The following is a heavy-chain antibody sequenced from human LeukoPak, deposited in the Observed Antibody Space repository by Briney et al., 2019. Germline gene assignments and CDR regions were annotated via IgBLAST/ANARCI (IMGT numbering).Heavy chain of an antibody. D-gene: IGHD3-22*01. CDR1: GFTFDDYG. CDR2: INWNGGST. CDR3: ARVRLPPLSHYYDSSGYYSAAFDI. Sequence: GGSLRLSCAASGFTFDDYGMSWVRQAPGKGLEWVSGINWNGGSTGYADSVKGRFTISRDNAKNSLYLQMNSLRAEDTALYHCARVRLPPLSHYYDSSGYYSAAFDIWGKGQWSPSLQ. V-gene: IGHV3-20*01. J-gene: IGHJ3*02.